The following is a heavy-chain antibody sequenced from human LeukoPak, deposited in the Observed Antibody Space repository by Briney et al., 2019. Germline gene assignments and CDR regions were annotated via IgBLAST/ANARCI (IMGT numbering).Heavy chain of an antibody. CDR3: AKDQTGDNSGYYGDKAFDI. J-gene: IGHJ3*02. CDR2: ISGSGGST. CDR1: GFTFSLYA. D-gene: IGHD3-22*01. V-gene: IGHV3-23*01. Sequence: PGGSLRLSCAASGFTFSLYAMDWVRQAPGKGLGWVSEISGSGGSTDYADSVKGRFTISRDNSKNTVYLQMNSLRAEDTAVYYCAKDQTGDNSGYYGDKAFDIWGQGTMVTVSS.